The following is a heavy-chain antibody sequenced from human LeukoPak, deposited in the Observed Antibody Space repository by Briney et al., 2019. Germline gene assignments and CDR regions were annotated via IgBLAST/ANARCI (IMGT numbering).Heavy chain of an antibody. CDR2: ISPTGDST. Sequence: PGGSLRLSCSASGFAFSAYAMHWVRQAPGKGLQYVSAISPTGDSTYYADSVKGRFSISRDNSKNTLYHQVSSLRPEDTAVYYCVPKGTEGYWGQGTLVTVSS. CDR1: GFAFSAYA. CDR3: VPKGTEGY. J-gene: IGHJ4*02. V-gene: IGHV3-64D*06.